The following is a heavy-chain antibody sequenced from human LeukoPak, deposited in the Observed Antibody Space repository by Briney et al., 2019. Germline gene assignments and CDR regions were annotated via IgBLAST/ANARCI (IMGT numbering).Heavy chain of an antibody. V-gene: IGHV4-30-2*01. Sequence: SQTLSLTCAVSGGSISSGGYSWSWIRQPPGKGLEWIGYIYHSGSTYYNPSLKSRVTISVDRSKNQFSLKLSSVTAADTAVYYCARGMSPRGYSYGPFDYWGQGTLVTVSS. J-gene: IGHJ4*02. CDR3: ARGMSPRGYSYGPFDY. CDR1: GGSISSGGYS. D-gene: IGHD5-18*01. CDR2: IYHSGST.